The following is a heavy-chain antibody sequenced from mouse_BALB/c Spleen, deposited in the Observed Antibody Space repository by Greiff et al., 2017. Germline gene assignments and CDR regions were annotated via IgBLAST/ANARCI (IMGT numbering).Heavy chain of an antibody. D-gene: IGHD2-4*01. CDR1: GYTFTSYW. J-gene: IGHJ3*01. V-gene: IGHV1-87*01. Sequence: VQLQQSGAELVRPGASVKLSCKASGYTFTSYWMQWVKQRPGQGLEWIGAIYPGDGDTRYTQKFKGKATLTADKSSSTAYMQLSSLASEDSAVYYCARGRDYDEAWFAYWGQGTLVTVSA. CDR3: ARGRDYDEAWFAY. CDR2: IYPGDGDT.